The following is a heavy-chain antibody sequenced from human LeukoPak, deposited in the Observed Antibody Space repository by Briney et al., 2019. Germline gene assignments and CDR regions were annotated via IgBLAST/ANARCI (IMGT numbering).Heavy chain of an antibody. V-gene: IGHV3-7*01. Sequence: GGSLRLSCAASGFTFSSYWMNWARQAPGKGLEWVASINHNGNVNYYVDSVKGRFTISRDNAKNSLYLQMNSLRAEDTAVYYCARDRLEWLFLYYFDYWGQGTLVTVSS. CDR2: INHNGNVN. CDR3: ARDRLEWLFLYYFDY. CDR1: GFTFSSYW. J-gene: IGHJ4*02. D-gene: IGHD3-3*01.